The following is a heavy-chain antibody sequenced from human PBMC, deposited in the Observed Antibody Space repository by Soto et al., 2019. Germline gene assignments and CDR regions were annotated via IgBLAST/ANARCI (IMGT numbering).Heavy chain of an antibody. CDR1: GGSISSGGYS. D-gene: IGHD5-18*01. CDR3: ARVVDTDMDVPPNWFDP. CDR2: IYHSGST. V-gene: IGHV4-30-2*01. Sequence: SETLSLTCAVSGGSISSGGYSWSWIRQPPGKGLEWIGYIYHSGSTYYNPSLNSRVTISVDRSKNQFSLELSSVTASDTAVYYCARVVDTDMDVPPNWFDPWGQGTLVTVSS. J-gene: IGHJ5*02.